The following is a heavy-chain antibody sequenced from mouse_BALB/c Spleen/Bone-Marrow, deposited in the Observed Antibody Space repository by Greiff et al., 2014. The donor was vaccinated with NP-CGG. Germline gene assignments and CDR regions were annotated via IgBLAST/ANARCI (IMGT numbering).Heavy chain of an antibody. J-gene: IGHJ3*01. D-gene: IGHD1-2*01. CDR2: VNPNSGDI. CDR1: GYSFTGYY. Sequence: EVKLEESGPDLVKPGASVKISCKASGYSFTGYYMYWVKQSHGKSLEWIGRVNPNSGDISYNQKFKGKAILTVDKPSSTAYMELRSLTSEDSAVYYCARSTATGFAYWGQGTLVTVSA. V-gene: IGHV1-26*01. CDR3: ARSTATGFAY.